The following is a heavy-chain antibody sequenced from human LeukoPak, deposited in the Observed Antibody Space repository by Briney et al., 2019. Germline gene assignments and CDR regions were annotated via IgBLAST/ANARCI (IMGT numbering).Heavy chain of an antibody. V-gene: IGHV4-39*07. CDR1: GGSISSSSYY. CDR2: IYYSGST. CDR3: ARDGMTGDDFWSGPKLGAFDI. D-gene: IGHD3-3*01. J-gene: IGHJ3*02. Sequence: SETLSLTCTVSGGSISSSSYYWGWIRQPPGKGLEWIGSIYYSGSTYYNPSLKSRVTISVDTSKNQFSLKLSSVTAADTAVYYCARDGMTGDDFWSGPKLGAFDIWSQGTMVTVSS.